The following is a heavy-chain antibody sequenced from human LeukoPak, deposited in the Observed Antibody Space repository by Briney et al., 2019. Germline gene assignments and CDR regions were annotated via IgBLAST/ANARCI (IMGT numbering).Heavy chain of an antibody. CDR2: IYSGGST. J-gene: IGHJ5*02. CDR3: ARDGITYSSSWGGS. V-gene: IGHV3-53*01. Sequence: PGGSLRLSCAASGFTVSSNYMSWVRQAPGKGLEWVSVIYSGGSTYYADSVKGRFTISRDNSKNTLYLQMNSPRAEDTAVYYCARDGITYSSSWGGSWGQGTLVTVSS. CDR1: GFTVSSNY. D-gene: IGHD6-13*01.